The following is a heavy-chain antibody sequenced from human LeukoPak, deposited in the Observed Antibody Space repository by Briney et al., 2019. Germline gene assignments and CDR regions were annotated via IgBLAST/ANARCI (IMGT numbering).Heavy chain of an antibody. CDR1: GGSISSSSYY. V-gene: IGHV4-39*01. CDR3: ARQTSGPDV. CDR2: IYYSGGT. Sequence: SETLSLTCTVSGGSISSSSYYWGWIRQSPGKGLEWIGSIYYSGGTYYNPSLKSRVTISVDTSKNQFSLKLSSVTAADTAVYYCARQTSGPDVWGQGTTVTVSS. J-gene: IGHJ6*02. D-gene: IGHD3-10*01.